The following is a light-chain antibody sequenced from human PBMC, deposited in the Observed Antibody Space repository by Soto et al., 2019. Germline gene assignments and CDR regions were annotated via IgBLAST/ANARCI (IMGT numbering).Light chain of an antibody. CDR1: KLGDKY. CDR3: QAWDSSTAPNVV. Sequence: SSELTQPPSVSVSPGQTASITCSGDKLGDKYACWYQQKPGQSPVLVIYQDSKRPSGIPERFSGSNSGNTATLTISGTQAMDEADYYCQAWDSSTAPNVVFGGGTKLTVL. CDR2: QDS. J-gene: IGLJ2*01. V-gene: IGLV3-1*01.